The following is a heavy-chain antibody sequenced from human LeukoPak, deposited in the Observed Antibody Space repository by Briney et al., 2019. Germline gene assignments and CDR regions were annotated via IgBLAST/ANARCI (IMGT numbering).Heavy chain of an antibody. CDR3: VSPRGFSYGYFDY. Sequence: PGGSLRLSCAASGFTFRSYAMSWVRQPPGKGLEWIGSIYYSKNTYYNPSLKSRVTISADTSKNQFSLTLGSVSATDTAVYYCVSPRGFSYGYFDYWGQGTLVTVSS. D-gene: IGHD5-18*01. CDR2: IYYSKNT. J-gene: IGHJ4*02. CDR1: GFTFRSYA. V-gene: IGHV4-39*01.